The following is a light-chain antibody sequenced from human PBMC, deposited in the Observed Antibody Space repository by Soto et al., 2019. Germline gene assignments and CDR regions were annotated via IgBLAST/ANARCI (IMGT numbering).Light chain of an antibody. CDR3: QQYGGSPQT. V-gene: IGKV3-20*01. CDR2: GAS. CDR1: QSVSKY. J-gene: IGKJ1*01. Sequence: DIVLTQSPGTLALSPGEGATLSCRASQSVSKYLAWYQQKPGQAPRRLIYGASSRATGIPDSFSGSGSGTDFTLTNSRLEPEDFAVYYCQQYGGSPQTFGQGTKVEIK.